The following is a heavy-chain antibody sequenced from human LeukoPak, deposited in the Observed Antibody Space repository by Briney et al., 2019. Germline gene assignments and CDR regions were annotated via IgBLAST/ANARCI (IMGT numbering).Heavy chain of an antibody. V-gene: IGHV1-69*05. CDR2: IIPIFGTA. J-gene: IGHJ5*02. CDR1: GGTFSSYA. CDR3: ARTKVVPAATYNYNWFDP. D-gene: IGHD2-2*01. Sequence: SVKVSCKASGGTFSSYAISWVRQAPGQGLEWMGGIIPIFGTANYAQKFQGRVTITTDESTSTAYMELSSLRSEDTAVYYCARTKVVPAATYNYNWFDPWGQGTLVTVSS.